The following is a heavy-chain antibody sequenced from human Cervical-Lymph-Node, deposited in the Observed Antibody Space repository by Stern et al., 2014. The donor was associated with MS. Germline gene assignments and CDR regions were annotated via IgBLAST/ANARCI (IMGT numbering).Heavy chain of an antibody. V-gene: IGHV1-2*02. CDR1: GYTFTDFY. D-gene: IGHD3-10*01. J-gene: IGHJ5*02. CDR3: AKDGDYYTSNGFDP. CDR2: VSANSCGA. Sequence: QVQLVQSGAEVKKPGASVRVSCKASGYTFTDFYLHWVRQAPGQGLEWLGWVSANSCGAKYAQKFQGRVTMTVDRSTNTSYMELRRLTSDDTAVYYCAKDGDYYTSNGFDPWGQGTLITVSS.